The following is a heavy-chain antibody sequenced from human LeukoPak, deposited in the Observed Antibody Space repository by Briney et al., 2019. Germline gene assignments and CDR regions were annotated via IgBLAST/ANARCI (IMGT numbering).Heavy chain of an antibody. V-gene: IGHV1-69*05. CDR2: IIPIFGTA. CDR3: ARVGSAEYYYYMDV. D-gene: IGHD5-12*01. J-gene: IGHJ6*03. Sequence: GASVKVSCKASGGTFSSYAISWVRQAPGQGLEWMGGIIPIFGTANYAQKFQGRVTITTDESTSTAYMELSSLRSGDTAVYYCARVGSAEYYYYMDVWGKGTTVTVSS. CDR1: GGTFSSYA.